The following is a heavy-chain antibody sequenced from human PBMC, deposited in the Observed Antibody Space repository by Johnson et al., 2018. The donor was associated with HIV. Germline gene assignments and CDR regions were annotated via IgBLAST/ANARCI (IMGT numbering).Heavy chain of an antibody. D-gene: IGHD6-19*01. Sequence: VQLVESGGGLIQPGGSLRLSCAASGLTVSSNYMNWVRQAPGKGLEWVSVIYSGGNTYYADPVKGRFSISRDNSKNTVYLQMNNLRAEDTAVYYCARGKWLDAFDIWGQGTMVTVSS. CDR2: IYSGGNT. V-gene: IGHV3-53*01. J-gene: IGHJ3*02. CDR3: ARGKWLDAFDI. CDR1: GLTVSSNY.